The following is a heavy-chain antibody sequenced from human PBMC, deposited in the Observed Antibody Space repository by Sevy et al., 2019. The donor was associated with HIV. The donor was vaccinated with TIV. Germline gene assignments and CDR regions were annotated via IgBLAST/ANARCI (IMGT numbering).Heavy chain of an antibody. Sequence: ASVKVSCKASGGIFSSHAISWVRQAPGQGLEWMGAVIPIFGTANYARRFQGRVTITADISAATAFMELSSLRPDDTAVYYCARPPLHTTGHGYFQHWGQGTLVTVSS. D-gene: IGHD1-1*01. CDR1: GGIFSSHA. CDR3: ARPPLHTTGHGYFQH. CDR2: VIPIFGTA. V-gene: IGHV1-69*06. J-gene: IGHJ1*01.